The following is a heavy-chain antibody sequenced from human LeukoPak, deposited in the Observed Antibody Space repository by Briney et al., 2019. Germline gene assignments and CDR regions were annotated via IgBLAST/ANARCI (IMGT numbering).Heavy chain of an antibody. CDR3: ARGFYDSQGYSDTFDV. V-gene: IGHV4-34*01. D-gene: IGHD3-22*01. J-gene: IGHJ3*01. CDR1: GGSFSDYY. CDR2: INHSGST. Sequence: PSETLSLTCAVYGGSFSDYYWSWIRQPPGKGLEWIGEINHSGSTNYNPSLKSRVTISVDTSRNQFSLKLSSATAADTALYYCARGFYDSQGYSDTFDVWGRGTMVTVSS.